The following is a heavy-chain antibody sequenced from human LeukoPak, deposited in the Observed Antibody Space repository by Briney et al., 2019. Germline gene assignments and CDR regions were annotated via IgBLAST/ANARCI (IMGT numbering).Heavy chain of an antibody. CDR3: ARLDPPTPLWPRLYFVY. CDR2: ISHTGST. D-gene: IGHD5-18*01. V-gene: IGHV4-4*02. Sequence: PGGSLRLSCAASGFAFSSYGMSWVRQPPGKGLEWIGEISHTGSTDYNPSLKSRVTMSVDKSKNQFSLKLRSVTAADTAVYYCARLDPPTPLWPRLYFVYWGQGVLVSVSS. J-gene: IGHJ4*02. CDR1: GFAFSSYGM.